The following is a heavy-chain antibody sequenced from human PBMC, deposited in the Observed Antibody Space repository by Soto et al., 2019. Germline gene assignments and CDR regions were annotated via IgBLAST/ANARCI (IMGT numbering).Heavy chain of an antibody. CDR3: AKVMVRGTKDYYYGMDV. CDR2: TYYKSKWNN. V-gene: IGHV6-1*01. CDR1: GDSVSSNSAG. D-gene: IGHD3-10*01. J-gene: IGHJ6*02. Sequence: PSQTLSLTCVISGDSVSSNSAGWNWIRQSPSRGLEWLGRTYYKSKWNNDYALSVKSRININPPTSQTQFSMHLYSVTPEDTAVYYCAKVMVRGTKDYYYGMDVWGQGTTVTVSS.